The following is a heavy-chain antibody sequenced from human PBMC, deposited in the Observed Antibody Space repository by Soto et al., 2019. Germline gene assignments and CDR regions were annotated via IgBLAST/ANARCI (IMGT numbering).Heavy chain of an antibody. V-gene: IGHV1-46*03. CDR3: ASGSDVLRTHYYYYGMDV. Sequence: QVQLVQSGAEVKKPGASVKVSCKASGYTFTSYYMHWVRQAPGQGLEWMGIINPSGGSTSYAQKFQGRVTMTRDTAASTVYMELGSLRSEDTAVYYCASGSDVLRTHYYYYGMDVWGQGTTVTVSS. J-gene: IGHJ6*02. CDR2: INPSGGST. D-gene: IGHD4-17*01. CDR1: GYTFTSYY.